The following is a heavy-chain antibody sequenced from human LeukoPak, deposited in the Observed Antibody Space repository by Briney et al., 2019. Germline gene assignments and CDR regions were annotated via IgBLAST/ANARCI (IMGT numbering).Heavy chain of an antibody. V-gene: IGHV4-34*01. J-gene: IGHJ4*02. CDR2: INHSGST. CDR1: GGSFSGYY. D-gene: IGHD2-2*01. Sequence: SETLSLTCTVYGGSFSGYYWSWIRQPPGKGLEWIGEINHSGSTNYNPSLKSRVTISVDTSKNQFSLKLSSVTAADTAVYYCTRRRKYLSHFDYWGQATLVTVSS. CDR3: TRRRKYLSHFDY.